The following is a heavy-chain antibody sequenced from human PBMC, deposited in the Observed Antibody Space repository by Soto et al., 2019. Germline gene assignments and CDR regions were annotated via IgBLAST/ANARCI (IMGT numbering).Heavy chain of an antibody. Sequence: SETLSLTCTVSGGSISSYYWSWIRQPPGKGLEWIGYIYYSGSTNYNPSLKSRVTISVDTSKNQFFLKLSSVTAADTFVYYCARALILTGYYIHDAFDIWGQGTMVTVSS. D-gene: IGHD3-9*01. CDR2: IYYSGST. J-gene: IGHJ3*02. CDR3: ARALILTGYYIHDAFDI. CDR1: GGSISSYY. V-gene: IGHV4-59*01.